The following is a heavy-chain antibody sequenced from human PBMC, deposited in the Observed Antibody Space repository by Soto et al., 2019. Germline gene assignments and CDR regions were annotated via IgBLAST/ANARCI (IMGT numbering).Heavy chain of an antibody. V-gene: IGHV3-7*05. CDR2: IKKAGSGK. J-gene: IGHJ6*02. CDR3: AAILGMDV. Sequence: EVQLVESGGGLVQPGGALRLSCAVSGFTFSNYCMSWVRQAPGKGLEWVPNIKKAGSGKYYVDSVKGRFIISRDNGKKSLYLQMNALRAEDTAVYYCAAILGMDVWGQGTTVTVSS. D-gene: IGHD3-3*02. CDR1: GFTFSNYC.